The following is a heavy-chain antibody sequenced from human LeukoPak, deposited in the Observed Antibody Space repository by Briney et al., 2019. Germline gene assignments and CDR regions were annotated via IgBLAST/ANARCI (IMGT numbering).Heavy chain of an antibody. CDR2: IYPGDSDT. CDR1: GYSFSSYW. V-gene: IGHV5-51*01. D-gene: IGHD2-2*01. CDR3: ASRYCSSTSCYFGY. Sequence: GESLKISCKGSGYSFSSYWIGWVRQMPGKVLEWMGIIYPGDSDTRYSPSFQGQVTISADKSISTAYLQWGSLKASDTAMYYCASRYCSSTSCYFGYWGQGTLVTVSS. J-gene: IGHJ4*02.